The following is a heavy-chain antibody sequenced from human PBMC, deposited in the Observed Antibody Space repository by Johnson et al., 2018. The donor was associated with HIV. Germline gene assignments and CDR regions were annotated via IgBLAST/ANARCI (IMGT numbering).Heavy chain of an antibody. V-gene: IGHV3-66*01. Sequence: VQLVESGGGVVQPGRSLRLSCAASGFTFSSYWMAWVRQAPGKGLEWVSVIYSGGSTYYADSVKGRFTISRDNSKNTLYLQMNSLRAEDTAVYYCAREDSAFDIWGQGTMVTVSS. CDR2: IYSGGST. CDR1: GFTFSSYW. J-gene: IGHJ3*02. CDR3: AREDSAFDI.